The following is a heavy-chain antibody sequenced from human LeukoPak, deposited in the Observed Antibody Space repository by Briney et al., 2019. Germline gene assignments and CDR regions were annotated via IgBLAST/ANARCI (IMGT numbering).Heavy chain of an antibody. CDR2: IRYVGINK. V-gene: IGHV3-30*02. CDR1: GFTFSTYG. D-gene: IGHD3-10*01. CDR3: ARDLRPYYYGSGPLGDWFDP. Sequence: GGSLRLSCAASGFTFSTYGMHWVCQAPGKGLEWVSFIRYVGINKYYADSVKGRFTIYRDNSKNTLYLQMNSLRAEDTAVYYCARDLRPYYYGSGPLGDWFDPWGQGTLVTVSS. J-gene: IGHJ5*02.